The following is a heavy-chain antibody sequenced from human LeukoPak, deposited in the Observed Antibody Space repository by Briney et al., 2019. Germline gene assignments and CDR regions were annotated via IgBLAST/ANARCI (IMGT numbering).Heavy chain of an antibody. V-gene: IGHV4-39*07. J-gene: IGHJ5*02. CDR3: ANLISKWELLPT. CDR1: GGSISSSSYY. CDR2: IYYSGST. D-gene: IGHD1-26*01. Sequence: SETLSLTCTVSGGSISSSSYYWGWIRQPPGKGLEWIGSIYYSGSTYYNPSLKSRVTISVDTSKNQFSLKLSSVTAADTAVYYCANLISKWELLPTWGQGTLVTVSS.